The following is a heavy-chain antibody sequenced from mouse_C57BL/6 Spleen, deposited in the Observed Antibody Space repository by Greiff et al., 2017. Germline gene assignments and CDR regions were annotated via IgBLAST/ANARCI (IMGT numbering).Heavy chain of an antibody. CDR3: ARRDYGSISFDY. Sequence: VQRVESGAELARPGASVKLSCKASGYTFTSYGISWVKQRTGQGLEWIGEIYPRSGNTYYNEKFKGKATLTAGKSSSTAYMELRSLTSEDSAVYFCARRDYGSISFDYWGQGTTLTVSS. D-gene: IGHD1-1*01. V-gene: IGHV1-81*01. J-gene: IGHJ2*01. CDR1: GYTFTSYG. CDR2: IYPRSGNT.